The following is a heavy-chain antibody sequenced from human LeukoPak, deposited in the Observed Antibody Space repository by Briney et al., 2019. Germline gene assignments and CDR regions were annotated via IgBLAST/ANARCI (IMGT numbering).Heavy chain of an antibody. CDR1: GFSLSTSAMF. V-gene: IGHV2-70*11. Sequence: SGPTLVNPTQILTLTCTFSGFSLSTSAMFVSWIRHPPGKALEWLSRIDWDDDKYYSTSLNTRLTISKDTSKKQVVLTMTNMDPVDTATYYCARIMVRGVTHAFDIWGQGTMVTVSS. J-gene: IGHJ3*02. D-gene: IGHD3-10*01. CDR2: IDWDDDK. CDR3: ARIMVRGVTHAFDI.